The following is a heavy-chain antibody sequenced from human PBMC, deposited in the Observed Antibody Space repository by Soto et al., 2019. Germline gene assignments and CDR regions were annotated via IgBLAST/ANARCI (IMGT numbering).Heavy chain of an antibody. CDR1: GYTFTTYG. CDR3: AREVGHMDV. CDR2: VSPYNGDT. J-gene: IGHJ6*02. D-gene: IGHD2-2*01. V-gene: IGHV1-18*04. Sequence: QVQLVQSGAEVKKPGASVKVSCKASGYTFTTYGINWVRQAPGQGLEWMGWVSPYNGDTTYAQKVQGRVTMTTYTSTRTAHLELRSLRSDDTAVYYCAREVGHMDVWGQGTTVTVSS.